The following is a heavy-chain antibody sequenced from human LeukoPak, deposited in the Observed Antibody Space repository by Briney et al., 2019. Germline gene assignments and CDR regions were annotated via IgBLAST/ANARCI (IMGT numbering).Heavy chain of an antibody. CDR1: GGSISSSNW. CDR3: ARQGGLWFGELLSASYYYYMDV. CDR2: IYHSGST. Sequence: PSETLSLTCAVSGGSISSSNWWSWVRQPPGKGLEWIGEIYHSGSTNYNPSLKSRVTISVDTSKNQFSLRLSSVTAADTAVYYCARQGGLWFGELLSASYYYYMDVWGKGTTVTISS. J-gene: IGHJ6*03. V-gene: IGHV4-4*02. D-gene: IGHD3-10*01.